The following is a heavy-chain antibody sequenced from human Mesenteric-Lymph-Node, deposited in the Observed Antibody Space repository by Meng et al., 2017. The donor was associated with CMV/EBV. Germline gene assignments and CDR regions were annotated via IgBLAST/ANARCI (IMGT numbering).Heavy chain of an antibody. CDR1: GFSLSTSGVG. V-gene: IGHV2-5*02. J-gene: IGHJ4*02. Sequence: QITLKESGPTLVKPTQTLTLTCTSSGFSLSTSGVGVGWIRQPPGKALEWLALIYWDDDKRYSPSLKSRLTITKDTSKNQVVLTMTNMDPADTATYYCAHSSGIAAAGPFYFDYWGQGTLVTVSS. D-gene: IGHD6-13*01. CDR3: AHSSGIAAAGPFYFDY. CDR2: IYWDDDK.